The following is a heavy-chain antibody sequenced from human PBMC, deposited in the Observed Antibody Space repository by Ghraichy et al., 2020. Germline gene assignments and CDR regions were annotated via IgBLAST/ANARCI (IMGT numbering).Heavy chain of an antibody. CDR2: TYYRSTWYR. J-gene: IGHJ6*02. Sequence: SQTLSLTCAISGDSVSSNSASWNWIRQSPSRGLEWLGRTYYRSTWYRDYPESVKSRITINPDTSKNQLSLQMNSVTPDDTAVYYCARGWGTRGWDYYYGMDVWGQGTTVTVSS. V-gene: IGHV6-1*01. CDR1: GDSVSSNSAS. CDR3: ARGWGTRGWDYYYGMDV. D-gene: IGHD3-16*01.